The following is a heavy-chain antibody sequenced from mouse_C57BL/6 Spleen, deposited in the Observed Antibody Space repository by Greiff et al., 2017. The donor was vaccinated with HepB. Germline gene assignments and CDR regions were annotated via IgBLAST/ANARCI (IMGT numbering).Heavy chain of an antibody. D-gene: IGHD2-4*01. V-gene: IGHV1-53*01. Sequence: VQLQQSGTELVKPGASVKLSCKASGYTFTSYWMHWVKQRPGQGLEWIGNINPSNGGTNYNEKFKSKATLTVDKSSSTAYMQLSSLTSEDSAVYYCARSAYDYDGYWYCDVGGTGTTVTVSS. CDR2: INPSNGGT. J-gene: IGHJ1*03. CDR3: ARSAYDYDGYWYCDV. CDR1: GYTFTSYW.